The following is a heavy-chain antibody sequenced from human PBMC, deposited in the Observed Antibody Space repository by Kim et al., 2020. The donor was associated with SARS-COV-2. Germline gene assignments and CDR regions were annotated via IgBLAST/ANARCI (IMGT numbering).Heavy chain of an antibody. CDR1: GFTFNNYA. D-gene: IGHD3-10*02. V-gene: IGHV3-23*01. CDR2: KSRTGYAS. CDR3: ARVFYVIDY. J-gene: IGHJ4*02. Sequence: GGSLRLSCAASGFTFNNYAMSWVRQGPGKGLEWVSGKSRTGYASDYADSVRGRFIISRDSSKNTLYLQMSSVTAEDTAVYYCARVFYVIDYWGQGTQVTVSS.